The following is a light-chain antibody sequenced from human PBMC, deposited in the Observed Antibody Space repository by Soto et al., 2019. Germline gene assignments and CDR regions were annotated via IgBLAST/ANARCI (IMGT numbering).Light chain of an antibody. CDR3: QQCYSTPRT. CDR1: QSISCY. Sequence: AIRMTQSPSSLSASTGDRVTITCRASQSISCYLAWYQQIPGKAPKLLIYAASTLQSGVPSRFSGSGSGTDFTLTISSLQSEDFATYYCQQCYSTPRTFGQGTQLEIK. J-gene: IGKJ5*01. V-gene: IGKV1-8*01. CDR2: AAS.